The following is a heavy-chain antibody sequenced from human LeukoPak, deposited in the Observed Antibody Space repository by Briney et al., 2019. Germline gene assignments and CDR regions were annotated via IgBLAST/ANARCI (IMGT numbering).Heavy chain of an antibody. V-gene: IGHV4-4*09. CDR3: ARRSSSSYFDY. CDR2: IYTSGST. D-gene: IGHD6-6*01. Sequence: SETLSLTCTVSGGSISSYYWSWIRQPPGKGLEWIGYIYTSGSTNYNPTLKSRVTISVDTSKNQFSLKLSSVTAADTAVYYCARRSSSSYFDYWGQGTLVTVSS. CDR1: GGSISSYY. J-gene: IGHJ4*02.